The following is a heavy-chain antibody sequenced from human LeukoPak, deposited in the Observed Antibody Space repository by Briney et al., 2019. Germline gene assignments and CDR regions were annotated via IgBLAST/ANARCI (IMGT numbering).Heavy chain of an antibody. CDR1: GITLSNYG. J-gene: IGHJ6*03. CDR2: ISDSGGRT. Sequence: GGSLRLSCAVSGITLSNYGMSWVRQAPGKGLEWVAGISDSGGRTNYADSVKGRFTISRDNAKNSLYLQMNSLRAEDTAVYYCARDPSYCGGDCPHYYYYYYMDVWGKGTTVTVSS. D-gene: IGHD2-21*02. CDR3: ARDPSYCGGDCPHYYYYYYMDV. V-gene: IGHV3-23*01.